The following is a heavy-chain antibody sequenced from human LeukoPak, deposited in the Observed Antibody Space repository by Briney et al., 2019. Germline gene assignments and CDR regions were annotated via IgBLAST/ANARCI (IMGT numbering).Heavy chain of an antibody. D-gene: IGHD3-3*01. CDR1: GGPISSSSYY. V-gene: IGHV4-39*01. J-gene: IGHJ3*02. Sequence: SETLSLTCTVSGGPISSSSYYWGWIRQPPGKGLEWIGSSYYSGSTYYNPSLKSRVTISVDTSKNQFSLKLSSVTAADTAVYYCARHTHYDFWSGYLDAFDIWGQGTMVTASS. CDR3: ARHTHYDFWSGYLDAFDI. CDR2: SYYSGST.